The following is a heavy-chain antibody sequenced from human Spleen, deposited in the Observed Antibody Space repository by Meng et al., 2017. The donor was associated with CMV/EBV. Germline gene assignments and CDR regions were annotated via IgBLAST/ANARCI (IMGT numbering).Heavy chain of an antibody. Sequence: SETLSLTCTVFGGSISSSSYYWGWIRQPPGKGLEWIGSIYYSGSTYYNPSLKSRVTISVDTSKNQFSLKLSSVTAADTAVYYCARVLGRKTYYYDSSGYGPSSGPWGQGTLVTVSS. V-gene: IGHV4-39*07. D-gene: IGHD3-22*01. CDR1: GGSISSSSYY. CDR2: IYYSGST. J-gene: IGHJ5*02. CDR3: ARVLGRKTYYYDSSGYGPSSGP.